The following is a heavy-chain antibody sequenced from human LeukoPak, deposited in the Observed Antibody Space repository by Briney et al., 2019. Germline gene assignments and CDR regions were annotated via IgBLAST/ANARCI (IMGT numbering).Heavy chain of an antibody. CDR1: GGSISSSSYY. CDR3: ARHGRPLGFYSSSWYVFDTRYYYYYYMDV. CDR2: IYYSGST. D-gene: IGHD6-13*01. V-gene: IGHV4-39*01. Sequence: SSETLSLTCTVSGGSISSSSYYWGWIRQPPGKGLEWIGSIYYSGSTYYNPSLKSRVTISVDTSKNQFSLKLSSVTAADTAVYYCARHGRPLGFYSSSWYVFDTRYYYYYYMDVWGKGTTVTISS. J-gene: IGHJ6*03.